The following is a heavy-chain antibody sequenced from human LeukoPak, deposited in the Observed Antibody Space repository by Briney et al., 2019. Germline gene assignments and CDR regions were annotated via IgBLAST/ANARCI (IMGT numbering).Heavy chain of an antibody. CDR1: GFTFSNYA. V-gene: IGHV3-30-3*01. CDR2: ISYDGSNK. CDR3: ARDDYGDYGGGDAFDI. Sequence: PGGSLRLSCAASGFTFSNYAMHWVRQAPGKGLEWVAVISYDGSNKYYADSVKGRFTISRDNSKNTLYLQMNSLRAEDTAVYYCARDDYGDYGGGDAFDIWGQGTMVTVSS. D-gene: IGHD4-17*01. J-gene: IGHJ3*02.